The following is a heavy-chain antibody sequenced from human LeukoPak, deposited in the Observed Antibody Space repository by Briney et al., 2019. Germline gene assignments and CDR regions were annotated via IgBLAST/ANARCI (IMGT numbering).Heavy chain of an antibody. CDR2: INPNSGDT. CDR1: GYTFTDYY. J-gene: IGHJ4*02. CDR3: ATQRGSYLWGTDFDY. V-gene: IGHV1-2*02. D-gene: IGHD3-16*01. Sequence: ASVTVSFKGSGYTFTDYYMHWVRQAPGQGLEWMGWINPNSGDTKYAQKFQGRVTMTRDTSISTAYMELSRLRSDDTAVYYCATQRGSYLWGTDFDYWGQGTLVTVSS.